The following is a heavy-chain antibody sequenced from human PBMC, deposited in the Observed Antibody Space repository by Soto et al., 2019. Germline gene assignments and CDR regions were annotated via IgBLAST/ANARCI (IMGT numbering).Heavy chain of an antibody. J-gene: IGHJ6*03. Sequence: SETLSLTCAVYGGSFSGYYWSWIRQPPGKGLEWIGEINHSGSTNYNPSLKSRVTISVDTSKNQFSLKLSSVTAADTAVYYCASGVRLDPRDYYYYYMDVWGKGTTVTVSS. CDR1: GGSFSGYY. D-gene: IGHD3-10*01. V-gene: IGHV4-34*01. CDR2: INHSGST. CDR3: ASGVRLDPRDYYYYYMDV.